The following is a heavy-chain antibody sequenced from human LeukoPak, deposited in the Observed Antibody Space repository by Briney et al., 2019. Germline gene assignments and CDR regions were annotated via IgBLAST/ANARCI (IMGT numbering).Heavy chain of an antibody. J-gene: IGHJ4*02. CDR1: GYTFTSYY. Sequence: ASVKVSCKASGYTFTSYYMHWVRQAPGQGLEWMGIINPSGGSTSYAQKFQGRVTMTRDTSTSTVYIKLSSLRSEDTAVYYCARDGPFSRYYYDSSGYSTRRPFDYWGQGTLVTVSS. CDR2: INPSGGST. V-gene: IGHV1-46*01. D-gene: IGHD3-22*01. CDR3: ARDGPFSRYYYDSSGYSTRRPFDY.